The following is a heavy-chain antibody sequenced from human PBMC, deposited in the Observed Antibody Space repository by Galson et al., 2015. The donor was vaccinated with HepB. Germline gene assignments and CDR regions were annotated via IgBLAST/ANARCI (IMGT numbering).Heavy chain of an antibody. D-gene: IGHD5-12*01. CDR3: ARHPGRGSVGYAFDL. Sequence: SETLSLTCSVSHGSINNYYWSWIRQSPGNRLEWIGYIRYTGDTTYNPSLGYRVGMSVDASINQVSLWLTSVTAADTAIYYCARHPGRGSVGYAFDLWGQGTLVTVSA. CDR1: HGSINNYY. J-gene: IGHJ4*02. V-gene: IGHV4-59*08. CDR2: IRYTGDT.